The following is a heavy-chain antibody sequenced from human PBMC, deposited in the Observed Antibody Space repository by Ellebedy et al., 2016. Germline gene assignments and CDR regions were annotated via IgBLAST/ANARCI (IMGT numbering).Heavy chain of an antibody. D-gene: IGHD2-21*02. V-gene: IGHV3-21*04. CDR1: GFTFSSYT. CDR3: ARFVVVTAIRRYYYGMDV. Sequence: GESLKISXAASGFTFSSYTMNWVRQAPGKGLEWVSSITSSGSSIYYADSLKGRFTISRDNAKNSLYLQMNSLRAEDTAVYYCARFVVVTAIRRYYYGMDVWGQGTTVTVSS. J-gene: IGHJ6*02. CDR2: ITSSGSSI.